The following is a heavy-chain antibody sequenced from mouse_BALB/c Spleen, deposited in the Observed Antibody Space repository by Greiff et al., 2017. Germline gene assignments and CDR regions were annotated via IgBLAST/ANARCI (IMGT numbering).Heavy chain of an antibody. J-gene: IGHJ2*01. D-gene: IGHD1-1*01. CDR2: IDPPDSYT. CDR3: ARSYYGSNYFDY. Sequence: VQLQQPGAELVKPGASVKLSCKASGYTFTSYWMHWVKQRPGQGLEWIGEIDPPDSYTNYNQKFKGKATLTVDKSSSTAYMQLSSLTSEDSAVYYCARSYYGSNYFDYWGQGTTLTVSS. CDR1: GYTFTSYW. V-gene: IGHV1-69*02.